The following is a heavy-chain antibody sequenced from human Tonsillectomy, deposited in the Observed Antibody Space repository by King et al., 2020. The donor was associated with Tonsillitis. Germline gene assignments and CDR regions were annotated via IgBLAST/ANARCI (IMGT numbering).Heavy chain of an antibody. Sequence: VQLQQWGAGLLKPSETLSLTCAVYGGSFSGYYWSWIRQPPGKGLEWIGEINHSGSTNYNPSLKSRVTISVDTSKNQFSLKMSSVTAADTAVYYCARSGGRDGYTGRYFDLWGRGTLVTVSS. V-gene: IGHV4-34*01. CDR3: ARSGGRDGYTGRYFDL. D-gene: IGHD5-24*01. J-gene: IGHJ2*01. CDR2: INHSGST. CDR1: GGSFSGYY.